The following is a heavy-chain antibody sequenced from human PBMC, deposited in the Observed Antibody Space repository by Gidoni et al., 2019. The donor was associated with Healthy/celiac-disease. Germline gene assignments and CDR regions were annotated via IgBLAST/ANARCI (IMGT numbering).Heavy chain of an antibody. J-gene: IGHJ5*02. D-gene: IGHD4-17*01. CDR2: INPNRGGT. V-gene: IGHV1-2*06. CDR1: GYTFTGYY. Sequence: QVQLVQSGAEVKKPGASVKVSCKASGYTFTGYYMHWVRQAPGQGLEWMGRINPNRGGTNYAQKFQGRVTMTRDTSISTAYMELSRLRSDDTAVYYCARDGDRTLNWFDPWGQGTLVTVSS. CDR3: ARDGDRTLNWFDP.